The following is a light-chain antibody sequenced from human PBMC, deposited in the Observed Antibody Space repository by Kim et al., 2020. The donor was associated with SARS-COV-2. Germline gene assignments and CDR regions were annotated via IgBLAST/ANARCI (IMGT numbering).Light chain of an antibody. CDR3: QQRSNWPPT. CDR1: QSVSSY. J-gene: IGKJ4*01. V-gene: IGKV3-11*01. Sequence: LSPEERATLSCRASQSVSSYLAWYQQKPGQAPRLLIYDASNRATGIPARFSGSGSGTDFTLTISSLEPEDFAVYYCQQRSNWPPTFGGGTKVDIK. CDR2: DAS.